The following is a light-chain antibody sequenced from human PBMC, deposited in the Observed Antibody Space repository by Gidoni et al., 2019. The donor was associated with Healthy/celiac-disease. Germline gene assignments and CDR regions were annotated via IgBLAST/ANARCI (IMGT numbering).Light chain of an antibody. J-gene: IGLJ3*02. Sequence: QLVLTQSPSASASLGASVQLTCPPSSGHSSYAIAWHQQQPEKGPRYLMKLNSDGSHSKGDGIPDRFSGSSSGAERYLTISSLQSEDEADYYCQTWGTGIQVFGGGTKLTVL. CDR1: SGHSSYA. CDR2: LNSDGSH. CDR3: QTWGTGIQV. V-gene: IGLV4-69*01.